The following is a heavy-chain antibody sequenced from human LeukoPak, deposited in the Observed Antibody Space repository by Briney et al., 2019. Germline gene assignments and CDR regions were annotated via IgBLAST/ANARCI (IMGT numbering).Heavy chain of an antibody. D-gene: IGHD6-19*01. CDR1: GYTFTSYG. CDR3: ARDLGIAVAGTVVDY. J-gene: IGHJ4*02. V-gene: IGHV1-18*01. CDR2: ISAHNGNT. Sequence: GASVKVSCKASGYTFTSYGISWVRQAPGQGLEWMGWISAHNGNTNYAQKLQGRVTMTTDTSTSTAYMELRSLRSDDTAVYYCARDLGIAVAGTVVDYWGQGTLVTVSS.